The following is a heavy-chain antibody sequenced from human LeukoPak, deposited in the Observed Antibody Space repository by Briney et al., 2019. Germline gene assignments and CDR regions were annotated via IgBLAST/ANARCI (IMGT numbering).Heavy chain of an antibody. D-gene: IGHD2-15*01. CDR1: GFSLSGYW. Sequence: GGSLRLSCVASGFSLSGYWMYWVRQAPGKGLMYISRNNGDGSTTNYADVVKGRFTMSRDNVKNILYLQMNSLRVEDTAVYYCARDPRNVGLAPWGQGTLVTVSS. V-gene: IGHV3-74*01. CDR2: NNGDGSTT. CDR3: ARDPRNVGLAP. J-gene: IGHJ5*02.